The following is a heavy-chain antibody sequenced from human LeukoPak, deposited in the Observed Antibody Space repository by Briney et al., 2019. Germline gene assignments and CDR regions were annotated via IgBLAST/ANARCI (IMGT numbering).Heavy chain of an antibody. D-gene: IGHD5-18*01. CDR2: INPNSGGT. J-gene: IGHJ4*02. CDR3: ARGGSNTAMVRAFDY. CDR1: GYTFTGYY. Sequence: GASLKVSCKPSGYTFTGYYMHWVRQAPGQGLEWMGWINPNSGGTNYAQKFQGWVTMTRDTSISTAYMELSRLRSDDTAVYYCARGGSNTAMVRAFDYWGQGTLVTVSS. V-gene: IGHV1-2*04.